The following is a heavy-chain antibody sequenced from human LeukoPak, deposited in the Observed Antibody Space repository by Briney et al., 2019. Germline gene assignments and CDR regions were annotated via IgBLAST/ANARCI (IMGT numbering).Heavy chain of an antibody. V-gene: IGHV3-7*01. J-gene: IGHJ4*02. CDR3: ARDRGSSGWYEFDY. CDR1: GFTFSRNW. D-gene: IGHD6-19*01. CDR2: IKQDGSEK. Sequence: GGSLTLSCEGSGFTFSRNWMSWVRQAPGKGLEWVANIKQDGSEKYYVDSVKGRFTISRDNAKNSLYLQMNSLRAEDTAVYYCARDRGSSGWYEFDYWGQGTLVTVSS.